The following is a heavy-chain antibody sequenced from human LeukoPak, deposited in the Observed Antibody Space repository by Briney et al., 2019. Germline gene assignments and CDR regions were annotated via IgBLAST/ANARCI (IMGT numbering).Heavy chain of an antibody. CDR3: ARPLLWWPQVGYFDY. CDR2: IIPILGIA. J-gene: IGHJ4*02. D-gene: IGHD4/OR15-4a*01. V-gene: IGHV1-69*10. CDR1: GGTFSSYA. Sequence: SVKVSCKASGGTFSSYAISWVRQAPGQGLEWMGGIIPILGIANYAQKFQGRVTITADKSTSTAYMELSSLRSEDTAVYYCARPLLWWPQVGYFDYWGQGTLVTVSS.